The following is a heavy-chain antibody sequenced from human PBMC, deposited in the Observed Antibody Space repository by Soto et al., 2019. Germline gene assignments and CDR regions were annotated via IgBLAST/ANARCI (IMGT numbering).Heavy chain of an antibody. CDR3: ARQRTTVVTQAYFDH. CDR1: GESISSSSYY. V-gene: IGHV4-39*01. D-gene: IGHD2-21*02. Sequence: PWETLSLTCIVSGESISSSSYYWVWIRQPPGKGLEWIGSIYYSGRTYYNPSFKSRVTISIDTSKNQFSLKLSSVTATDTAVYYCARQRTTVVTQAYFDHWGQGALVTVSS. CDR2: IYYSGRT. J-gene: IGHJ4*02.